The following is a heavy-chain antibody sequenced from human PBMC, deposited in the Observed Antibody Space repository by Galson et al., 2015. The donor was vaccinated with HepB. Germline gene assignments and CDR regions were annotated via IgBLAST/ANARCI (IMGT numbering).Heavy chain of an antibody. Sequence: SVKVSCKASGGTFSSYAISWVRQAPGQGLEWMGGIIPIFGTANYAQKFQGRVTITADESTSTAYMELSSLRSEDTAVYYCATLYCSSTSCYTGLDYWGQGTLVTVSS. CDR1: GGTFSSYA. CDR3: ATLYCSSTSCYTGLDY. V-gene: IGHV1-69*13. J-gene: IGHJ4*02. CDR2: IIPIFGTA. D-gene: IGHD2-2*02.